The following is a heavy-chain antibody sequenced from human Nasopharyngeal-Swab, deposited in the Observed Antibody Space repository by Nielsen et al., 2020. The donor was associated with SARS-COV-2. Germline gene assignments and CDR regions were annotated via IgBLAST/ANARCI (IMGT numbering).Heavy chain of an antibody. D-gene: IGHD6-25*01. J-gene: IGHJ6*02. Sequence: QTLSLTCVISGDSVSNNGATWNWIRQSPSRGLEWLGRTYYRSKWKSDYAASVTSRLTINPDTSKNQFSLQLSSVTPEDTAIYYCARGGVYYYGMDVWGQGTTVTVSS. CDR1: GDSVSNNGAT. CDR3: ARGGVYYYGMDV. CDR2: TYYRSKWKS. V-gene: IGHV6-1*01.